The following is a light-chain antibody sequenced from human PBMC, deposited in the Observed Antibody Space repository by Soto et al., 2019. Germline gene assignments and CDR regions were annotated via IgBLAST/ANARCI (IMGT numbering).Light chain of an antibody. Sequence: EIVLTQSPAPLSLSPGERATLSCRASPSVSSYLAWYQQKPGQAPRLLIYDASNRATGIPARFSGSGSGTDFTLTISSLEPEDLAVYYCQQRSNWPHTGGQGTKLEIK. J-gene: IGKJ2*01. CDR2: DAS. V-gene: IGKV3-11*01. CDR3: QQRSNWPHT. CDR1: PSVSSY.